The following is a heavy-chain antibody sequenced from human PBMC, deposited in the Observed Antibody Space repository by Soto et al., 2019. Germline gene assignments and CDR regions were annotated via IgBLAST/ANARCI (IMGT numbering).Heavy chain of an antibody. D-gene: IGHD1-1*01. CDR2: IYYTGHT. J-gene: IGHJ3*02. CDR1: GVYINSGGYY. CDR3: ARGSHLERDALDI. V-gene: IGHV4-31*03. Sequence: QVQLQESGPGLVKPSQTLSLTCSVSGVYINSGGYYWSWIRHHPGKGLEWIGYIYYTGHTFYNPSLKSRVAMSLDTSKNQFSLKLSSVTAADTAVYYFARGSHLERDALDIWCQGTMVTVSS.